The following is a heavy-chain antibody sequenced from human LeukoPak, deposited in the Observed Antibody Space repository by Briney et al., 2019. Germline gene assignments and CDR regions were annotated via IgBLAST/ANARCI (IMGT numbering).Heavy chain of an antibody. D-gene: IGHD3-9*01. CDR1: GFTFSTSA. CDR3: TRDPLRYLRVGHYDY. Sequence: GGSLRLSCAASGFTFSTSAMNWVRQVPGKGLEWVSSIDYDSSHIYYAASGRGRFTISRDNARDSVYLQMDSLRVEDTAVYYCTRDPLRYLRVGHYDYWGQGTLVAVSS. CDR2: IDYDSSHI. V-gene: IGHV3-21*01. J-gene: IGHJ4*02.